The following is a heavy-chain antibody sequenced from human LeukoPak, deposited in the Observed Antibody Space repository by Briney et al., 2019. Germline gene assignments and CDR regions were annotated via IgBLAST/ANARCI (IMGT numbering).Heavy chain of an antibody. CDR3: AKKGTVEWPYYYYYMDV. CDR2: ISGSGGST. Sequence: PGGPLRLSCAASGFTFSSYAMSWVRQAPGKGLEWVSAISGSGGSTYYADSVKGRFTISRDNSKNTLYLQMNSLRAEDTAVYYCAKKGTVEWPYYYYYMDVWGKGTTVTVSS. J-gene: IGHJ6*03. D-gene: IGHD3-3*01. V-gene: IGHV3-23*01. CDR1: GFTFSSYA.